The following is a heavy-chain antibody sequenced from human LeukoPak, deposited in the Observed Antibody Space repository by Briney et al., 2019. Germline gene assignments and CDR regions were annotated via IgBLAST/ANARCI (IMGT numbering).Heavy chain of an antibody. V-gene: IGHV3-74*03. D-gene: IGHD3-16*01. Sequence: GGSLRLSCETSGFTLSSFYMHWVRQRPGKGLVWISRINSDWTDTKYADYAKGRFTISRDNTKNTVYLQMNNLGAEDTAVYYCARGAWGYSVHFDNWGQGALVTVSS. CDR1: GFTLSSFY. CDR2: INSDWTDT. CDR3: ARGAWGYSVHFDN. J-gene: IGHJ4*02.